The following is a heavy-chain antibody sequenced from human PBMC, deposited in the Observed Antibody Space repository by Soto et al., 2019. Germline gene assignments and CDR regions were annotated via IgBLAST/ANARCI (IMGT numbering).Heavy chain of an antibody. CDR2: IIPIFGTA. Sequence: QVQLVQSGAEVKKPGSSVKVSCKASGGTFSSYAISWVRQAPGQGLEWMGGIIPIFGTANYAQKFQGRVTITADETMSTADMELSSLRSEDTAVYYCASSGKTDDFWSGYQSATAYYGMDVWGQGTTVTVSS. CDR1: GGTFSSYA. J-gene: IGHJ6*02. V-gene: IGHV1-69*01. D-gene: IGHD3-3*01. CDR3: ASSGKTDDFWSGYQSATAYYGMDV.